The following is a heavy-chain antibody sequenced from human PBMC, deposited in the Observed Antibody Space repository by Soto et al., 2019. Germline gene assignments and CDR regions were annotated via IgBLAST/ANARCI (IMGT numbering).Heavy chain of an antibody. Sequence: PSETLSLTCAVYGWSFSGYYWSWIRQPPGKGLEWIGEINHSGNTNYNPSLKSRVTISVDTSKNQFSLKLSSVTAADTAVYYCARHNYDGSGDYYYYYGMAGWGQGTTVPVAS. V-gene: IGHV4-34*01. CDR3: ARHNYDGSGDYYYYYGMAG. CDR2: INHSGNT. D-gene: IGHD3-22*01. CDR1: GWSFSGYY. J-gene: IGHJ6*02.